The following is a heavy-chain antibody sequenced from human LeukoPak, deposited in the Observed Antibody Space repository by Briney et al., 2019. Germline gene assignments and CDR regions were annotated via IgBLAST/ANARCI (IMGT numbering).Heavy chain of an antibody. CDR1: GFTFSTYS. D-gene: IGHD2-2*01. CDR2: ISSSSNTI. Sequence: GGSLRLSCAASGFTFSTYSMNWVRQAPGKGLEWVSYISSSSNTIYYADSVKGRFTISRDNAKNSLYLQMNSLRDEDTAMYYCARDGCSGTSCYFRGVDYWGQGTLVTISS. J-gene: IGHJ4*02. CDR3: ARDGCSGTSCYFRGVDY. V-gene: IGHV3-48*02.